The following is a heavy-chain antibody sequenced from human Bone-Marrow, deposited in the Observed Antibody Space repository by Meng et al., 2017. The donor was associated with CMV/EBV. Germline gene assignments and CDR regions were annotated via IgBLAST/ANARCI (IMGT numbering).Heavy chain of an antibody. V-gene: IGHV3-21*01. CDR3: ARAPRAFDI. J-gene: IGHJ3*02. CDR1: GFTFSSYS. Sequence: GESLKISCAASGFTFSSYSMNWVRQAPGKGLEWVSFISSSSSYIYYADSVKGRFTISRDNAKNSLYLQMNSLRAEDTAVYYCARAPRAFDIWGQGTMVTVSS. CDR2: ISSSSSYI.